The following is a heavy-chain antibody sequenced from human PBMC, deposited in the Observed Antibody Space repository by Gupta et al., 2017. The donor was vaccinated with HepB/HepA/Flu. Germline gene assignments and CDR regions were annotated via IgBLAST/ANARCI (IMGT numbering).Heavy chain of an antibody. Sequence: EVQLVESGGGLVQPGGSLRLSCAASGFSFIRSWMNWVRHAPGKGLVWVARIKSDGNTIYADSVRGRFTISRDNAKNTLYLQMNSLRADDMAVYYCARDGGVGTPFDYWGQGTQVTVSS. J-gene: IGHJ4*01. CDR2: IKSDGNT. V-gene: IGHV3-74*01. CDR1: GFSFIRSW. D-gene: IGHD3-3*01. CDR3: ARDGGVGTPFDY.